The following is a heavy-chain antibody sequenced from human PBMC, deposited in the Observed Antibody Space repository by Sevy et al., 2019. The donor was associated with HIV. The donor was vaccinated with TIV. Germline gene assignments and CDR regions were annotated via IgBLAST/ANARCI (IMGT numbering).Heavy chain of an antibody. CDR2: ISYDGINK. CDR1: GLSVTNNG. CDR3: AKDFTGFYGMDV. J-gene: IGHJ6*02. D-gene: IGHD3-9*01. Sequence: GGSPRLSCEVSGLSVTNNGMHWVRQAPGKGLEWVAVISYDGINKYYGDSVKGRFIISRDRSKNTLYLQMNILRIEDTAVYYCAKDFTGFYGMDVWGPGTTVTVSS. V-gene: IGHV3-30*18.